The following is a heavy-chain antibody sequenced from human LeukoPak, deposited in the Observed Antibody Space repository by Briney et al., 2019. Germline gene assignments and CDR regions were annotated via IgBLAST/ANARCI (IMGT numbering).Heavy chain of an antibody. Sequence: GGSLRLSCAASGFTFSSYWMSCVRQAPGRGLEWVANIKKDGSEKTYVDSVKGRFTISRDNAKNSLYMQMNSLRGEDTAVYYCAVNSNSGTYPTWGQGTLVTVSS. V-gene: IGHV3-7*01. D-gene: IGHD3-10*01. J-gene: IGHJ5*02. CDR2: IKKDGSEK. CDR3: AVNSNSGTYPT. CDR1: GFTFSSYW.